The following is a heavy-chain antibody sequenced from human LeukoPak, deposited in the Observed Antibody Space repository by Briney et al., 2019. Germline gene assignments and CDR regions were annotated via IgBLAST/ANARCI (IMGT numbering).Heavy chain of an antibody. V-gene: IGHV3-23*01. Sequence: GGTLRLSCAASGFTFSSYGMSWVRQAPGKGLEWVSAISGSGGSTYYADSVKGRFTISRDNSKNTLYLQMNSLKTEDTAVYYCTTGKTYDSSAYYTRFWGQGTLVTVSS. CDR1: GFTFSSYG. CDR3: TTGKTYDSSAYYTRF. CDR2: ISGSGGST. D-gene: IGHD3-22*01. J-gene: IGHJ4*02.